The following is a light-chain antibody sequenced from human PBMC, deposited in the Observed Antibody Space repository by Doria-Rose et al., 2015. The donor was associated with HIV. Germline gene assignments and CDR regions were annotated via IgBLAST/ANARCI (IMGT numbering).Light chain of an antibody. CDR3: QQYYSTPWT. V-gene: IGKV4-1*01. CDR1: NKKY. Sequence: NKKYLAWYQRKPGQPPKLLIYWASTRESGVPDRFSGSGSGTDFTLTISSLQAEDVAVYYCQQYYSTPWTFGQGTKVEIK. J-gene: IGKJ1*01. CDR2: WAS.